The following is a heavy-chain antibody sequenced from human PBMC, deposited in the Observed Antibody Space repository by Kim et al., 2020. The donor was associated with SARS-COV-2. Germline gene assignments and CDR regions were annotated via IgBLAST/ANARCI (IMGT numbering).Heavy chain of an antibody. Sequence: GGSLRLSCAASGFTFSSHAMHWVRQAPGKGLEWVAAISNVGNNEVYVDAVKGRFTISRDNSKNTLDLLMNSLRPEDTAVYYCTRDGPAGGTVGTPDYWGQGPLVTVSS. CDR2: ISNVGNNE. D-gene: IGHD6-19*01. V-gene: IGHV3-30-3*01. J-gene: IGHJ4*02. CDR3: TRDGPAGGTVGTPDY. CDR1: GFTFSSHA.